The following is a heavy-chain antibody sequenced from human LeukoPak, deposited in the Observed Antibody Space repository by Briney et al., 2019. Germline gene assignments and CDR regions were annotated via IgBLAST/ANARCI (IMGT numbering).Heavy chain of an antibody. D-gene: IGHD6-13*01. J-gene: IGHJ4*02. CDR2: INSDASST. Sequence: GGSLRLSCAASGFTFSSYWMHWVRQAPGKGLVWVSRINSDASSTTYADSVKGRFTISRDNAKNALFLQMNSLRVEDTAVYYCARGGSAYSSSWSTFDDWGQGTLVTVSS. V-gene: IGHV3-74*01. CDR1: GFTFSSYW. CDR3: ARGGSAYSSSWSTFDD.